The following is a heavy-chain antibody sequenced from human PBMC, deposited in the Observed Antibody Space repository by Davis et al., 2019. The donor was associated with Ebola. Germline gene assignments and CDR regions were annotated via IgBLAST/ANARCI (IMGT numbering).Heavy chain of an antibody. J-gene: IGHJ4*02. CDR1: GYTFTGYY. CDR2: INPSGGST. D-gene: IGHD2-2*02. CDR3: AREVKGPAAIGGPLGY. Sequence: ASVKVSCKASGYTFTGYYMHWVRQAPGQGLEWMGIINPSGGSTSYAQKFQGRVTMTRDTSTSTVYMELSSLRSEDTAVYYCAREVKGPAAIGGPLGYWGQGTLVTVSS. V-gene: IGHV1-46*01.